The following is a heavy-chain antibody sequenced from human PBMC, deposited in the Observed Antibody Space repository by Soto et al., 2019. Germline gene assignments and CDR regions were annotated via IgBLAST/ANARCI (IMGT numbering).Heavy chain of an antibody. D-gene: IGHD5-18*01. Sequence: SETLSLTCTVSGGSISSYYWSWIRQPPGKGLEWIGYIYYSGSTNYNPSLKSRVNISVDTSKNQFSLKMSSVTAADTAVYYSTRRYGSCFDYWGQGPLVTVSS. J-gene: IGHJ4*02. CDR1: GGSISSYY. CDR3: TRRYGSCFDY. V-gene: IGHV4-59*08. CDR2: IYYSGST.